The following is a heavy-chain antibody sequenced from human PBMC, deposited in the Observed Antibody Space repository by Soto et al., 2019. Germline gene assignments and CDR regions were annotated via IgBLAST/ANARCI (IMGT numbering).Heavy chain of an antibody. Sequence: ETLSLTCTVSGGSISSSSYYWGWIRQPPGKGLEWIGSISYSGSTYYNPSLKSRVTMSVDTSKNQFSLKLSSVTAADTAVYYCARLHGYCISTSCYGYYGMDVWGQGTTVTVSS. J-gene: IGHJ6*02. CDR3: ARLHGYCISTSCYGYYGMDV. CDR2: ISYSGST. CDR1: GGSISSSSYY. D-gene: IGHD2-2*01. V-gene: IGHV4-39*01.